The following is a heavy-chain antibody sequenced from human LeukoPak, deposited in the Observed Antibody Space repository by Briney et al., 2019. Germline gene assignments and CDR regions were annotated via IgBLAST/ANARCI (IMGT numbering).Heavy chain of an antibody. V-gene: IGHV4-34*01. CDR1: GGSFSGYY. D-gene: IGHD2-21*01. J-gene: IGHJ6*02. CDR3: ARGARPVTGGFVVVNGMDV. CDR2: INHSGST. Sequence: SETLSLTCAVYGGSFSGYYWSWICQPPGKGLGWIGEINHSGSTNYNPSLKSRVTISVDTSKNQFSLKLSSVTAADTAVYYCARGARPVTGGFVVVNGMDVWGQGTTVTVSS.